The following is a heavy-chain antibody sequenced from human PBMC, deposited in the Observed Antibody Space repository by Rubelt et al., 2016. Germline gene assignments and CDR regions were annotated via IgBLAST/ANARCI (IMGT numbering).Heavy chain of an antibody. CDR3: ARGVGTAFDP. V-gene: IGHV1-2*06. Sequence: QVQLVQSGAEVKKPGASVKVSCKAAGYTFTGYYMHWVRKAPGQGLERMGRINPNRGGTNYARKFQGRVTMTGDPSISSAYMELSRLGSDDTAVFYCARGVGTAFDPWGQGTLVTVSS. CDR2: INPNRGGT. J-gene: IGHJ5*02. CDR1: GYTFTGYY. D-gene: IGHD1-1*01.